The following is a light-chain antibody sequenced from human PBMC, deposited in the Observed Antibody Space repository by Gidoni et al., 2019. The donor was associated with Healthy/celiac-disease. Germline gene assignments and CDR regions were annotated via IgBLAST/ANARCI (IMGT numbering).Light chain of an antibody. CDR3: AAWDDSLNGWV. CDR2: SNN. CDR1: SSNIGSNT. J-gene: IGLJ3*02. Sequence: QSVLTQPPSASVTPGQRVNISCSGSSSNIGSNTVNGYQQLPGTAPKLLIYSNNQRPSGVADRFSGSKSGTSASLAISGLQAEDEADYYCAAWDDSLNGWVFGGGTKLTVL. V-gene: IGLV1-44*01.